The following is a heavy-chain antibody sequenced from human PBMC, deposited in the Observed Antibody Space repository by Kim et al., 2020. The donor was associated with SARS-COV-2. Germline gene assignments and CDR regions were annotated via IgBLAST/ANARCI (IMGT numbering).Heavy chain of an antibody. J-gene: IGHJ3*02. CDR1: GFTFSSYA. V-gene: IGHV3-30*04. CDR3: ARVRAYCSGGSCYPDAFDI. Sequence: GGSLRLSCAASGFTFSSYAMHWVRQAPGKGLEWVAVISYDGSNKYYADSVKGRFTISRDNSKNTLYLQMNSLRAEDTAVYYCARVRAYCSGGSCYPDAFDIWGQGTMVTVSS. CDR2: ISYDGSNK. D-gene: IGHD2-15*01.